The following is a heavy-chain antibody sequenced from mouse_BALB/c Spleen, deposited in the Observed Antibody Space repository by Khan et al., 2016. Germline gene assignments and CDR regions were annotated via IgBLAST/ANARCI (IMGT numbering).Heavy chain of an antibody. D-gene: IGHD2-14*01. CDR2: IYPGDGDT. J-gene: IGHJ3*01. CDR3: ARGTPFAN. CDR1: GFAFSSYW. V-gene: IGHV1-80*01. Sequence: QVQLQQSGAELVRPGSSVKISCKASGFAFSSYWMNWVKQRPGQGLEWIGQIYPGDGDTNYNGPFKGTATLTADKSSSTAYMQLSSLTSEASAVYFCARGTPFANWGQGTLVTVSA.